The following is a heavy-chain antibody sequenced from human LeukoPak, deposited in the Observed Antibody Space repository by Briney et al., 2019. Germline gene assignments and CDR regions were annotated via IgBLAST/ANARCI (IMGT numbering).Heavy chain of an antibody. CDR1: GYSFTSYW. Sequence: GESLKISCKGSGYSFTSYWFGWVRQMPGKGLEWMGMIYPGDSDTSYSPSFQGQVTMSADKSISTAYLQWSSLKASDTAMYYCARLGYCTNGVCYTSDYWGQGTLVTVSS. V-gene: IGHV5-51*01. J-gene: IGHJ4*02. CDR3: ARLGYCTNGVCYTSDY. D-gene: IGHD2-8*01. CDR2: IYPGDSDT.